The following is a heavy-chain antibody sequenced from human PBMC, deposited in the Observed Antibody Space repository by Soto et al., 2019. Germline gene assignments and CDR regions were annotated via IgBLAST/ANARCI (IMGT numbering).Heavy chain of an antibody. J-gene: IGHJ4*02. Sequence: GGSLRLSCAASGFTFSSYGMHWVRQAPGKGLEWVAVIWYDGSNKYYADSVKGRFTISRDNSKNTLYLQMNSLRVEDTAVYYCAKDRDYFDYWGQGALVTVSS. CDR1: GFTFSSYG. V-gene: IGHV3-33*06. CDR3: AKDRDYFDY. CDR2: IWYDGSNK.